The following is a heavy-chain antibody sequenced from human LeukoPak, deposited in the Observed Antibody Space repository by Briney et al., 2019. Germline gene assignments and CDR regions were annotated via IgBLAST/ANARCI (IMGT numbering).Heavy chain of an antibody. J-gene: IGHJ3*02. CDR2: IYHSGST. V-gene: IGHV4-30-2*01. CDR1: GGSISSGGYS. Sequence: SQTLSLTCAASGGSISSGGYSWSWMRQPPGKGLEWIGYIYHSGSTYYNPSLKSRVTISVDRSKNQFSLKLSSVTAADTAVYYCARDGLDAFDIWGQGTMVTVSS. CDR3: ARDGLDAFDI.